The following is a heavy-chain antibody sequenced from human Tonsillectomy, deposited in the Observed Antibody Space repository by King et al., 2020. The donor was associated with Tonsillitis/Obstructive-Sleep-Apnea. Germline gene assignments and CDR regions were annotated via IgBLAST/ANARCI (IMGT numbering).Heavy chain of an antibody. CDR1: GFTFSSYG. D-gene: IGHD3-22*01. CDR2: LSYDGSNK. V-gene: IGHV3-30*18. J-gene: IGHJ6*03. CDR3: AKGQYYYDSRSTDYMDV. Sequence: VQLVESGGGVVQPGRALRLSCAASGFTFSSYGMHWVRQAPGTGLEWVAVLSYDGSNKYYADSVKGRFTISRDNSKNRLYLQMNSLRAEDTAVYYCAKGQYYYDSRSTDYMDVWGKETKVTVSS.